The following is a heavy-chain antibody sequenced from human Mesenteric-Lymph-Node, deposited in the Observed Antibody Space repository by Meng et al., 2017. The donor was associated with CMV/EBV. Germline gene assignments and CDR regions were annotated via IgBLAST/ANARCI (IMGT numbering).Heavy chain of an antibody. D-gene: IGHD3-10*01. CDR2: IKQDGSEK. Sequence: GESLKISCAASGFTFSSYWMSWVRQAPGKGLEWVANIKQDGSEKYYVDSVKGRFTISRDNAKNSLYLQMNSLRAEDTAVYYCARGAHGVRFGELHYYYYYGMDVWGQGTTVTVSS. J-gene: IGHJ6*02. CDR3: ARGAHGVRFGELHYYYYYGMDV. CDR1: GFTFSSYW. V-gene: IGHV3-7*01.